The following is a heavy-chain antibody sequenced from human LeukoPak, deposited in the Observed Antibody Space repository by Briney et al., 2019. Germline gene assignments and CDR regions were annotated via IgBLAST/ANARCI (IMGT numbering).Heavy chain of an antibody. CDR2: IFYSGST. D-gene: IGHD4-23*01. CDR1: GGSISNYH. CDR3: ARGYGGNPNFDY. J-gene: IGHJ4*02. V-gene: IGHV4-59*01. Sequence: PSETLSLTCTVSGGSISNYHWGWLRQPPGKGLEWIGYIFYSGSTNYNPSLKSRVTISVDTSKNQFSLKLSSVTAADTAVYYCARGYGGNPNFDYWGQGTLVTVSS.